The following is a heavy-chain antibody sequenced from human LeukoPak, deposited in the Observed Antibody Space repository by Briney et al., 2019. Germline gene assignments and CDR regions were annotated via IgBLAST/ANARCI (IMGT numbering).Heavy chain of an antibody. V-gene: IGHV4-31*01. CDR1: GGSICIGGDF. D-gene: IGHD2-2*01. CDR3: ARVDGYCSSTSCLHFDY. J-gene: IGHJ4*02. CDR2: ICYSGST. Sequence: SETVSLTCTVSGGSICIGGDFWRWIRQHPGRGVGWIGYICYSGSTYYNPSLKSQVTISVDTSKNQFSLKQSSVTAADTAVYYCARVDGYCSSTSCLHFDYWGQGTLVTVSS.